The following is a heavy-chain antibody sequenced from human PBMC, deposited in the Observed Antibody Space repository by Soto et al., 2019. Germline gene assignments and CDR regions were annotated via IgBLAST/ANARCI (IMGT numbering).Heavy chain of an antibody. CDR2: INDSGST. CDR1: GGSFSGYY. D-gene: IGHD6-6*01. Sequence: QVKLQQWGAGLLKPSETLSLTCAVYGGSFSGYYWSWIRQPPGMGLEWIGEINDSGSTNYNPSLKSRVTISVDTSKNHFSLKLSSVTAADTAVYYCARGGIADRLAYWGQGTLVTVSS. CDR3: ARGGIADRLAY. V-gene: IGHV4-34*01. J-gene: IGHJ4*02.